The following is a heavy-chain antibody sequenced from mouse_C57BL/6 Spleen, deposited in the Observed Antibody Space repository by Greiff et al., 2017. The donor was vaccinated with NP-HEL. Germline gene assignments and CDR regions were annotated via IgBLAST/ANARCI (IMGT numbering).Heavy chain of an antibody. D-gene: IGHD1-1*02. Sequence: QVQLQQSGPELVKPGASVKISCKASGYAFSSSWMNWVKQRPGKGLEWIGRIYPGDGDTNYNGKFKGKATLTADKSSSTAYMQLSSLTSEDSAVYFCASSGVWWAMDYWGKGTSVTVSS. CDR1: GYAFSSSW. J-gene: IGHJ4*01. V-gene: IGHV1-82*01. CDR3: ASSGVWWAMDY. CDR2: IYPGDGDT.